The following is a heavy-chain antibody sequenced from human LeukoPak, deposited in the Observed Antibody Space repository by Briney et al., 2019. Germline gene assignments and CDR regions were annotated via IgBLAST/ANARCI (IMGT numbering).Heavy chain of an antibody. J-gene: IGHJ4*02. Sequence: GGSLRLSCAASGFTFSSHSMNWVRQAPGKGLEWVSAISGSGGSTYYADSVKGRFTISRDNSKNTLYLQMNSLRAEDTAVYYCARGPSGYHNTGGQGTLVTVSS. V-gene: IGHV3-23*01. D-gene: IGHD5-12*01. CDR1: GFTFSSHS. CDR3: ARGPSGYHNT. CDR2: ISGSGGST.